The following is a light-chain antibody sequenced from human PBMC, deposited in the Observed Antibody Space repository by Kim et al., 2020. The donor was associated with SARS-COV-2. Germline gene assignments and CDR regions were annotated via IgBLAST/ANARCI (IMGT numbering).Light chain of an antibody. CDR3: SSYTTTSTSV. J-gene: IGLJ2*01. V-gene: IGLV2-14*04. Sequence: GQSITISITGTTSDVGAYNYVSWYQQHPGKAPKLMIYDVTKRPSGVSNRFSGSKSGNTASLTISGLQAEDEADYYCSSYTTTSTSVFGGGTQLTVL. CDR1: TSDVGAYNY. CDR2: DVT.